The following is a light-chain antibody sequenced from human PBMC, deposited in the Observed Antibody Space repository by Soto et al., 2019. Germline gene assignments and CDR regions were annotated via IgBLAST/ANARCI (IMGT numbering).Light chain of an antibody. Sequence: EIVMTQSPLYLPASPGEPASMSCRSSQNFLNRNGHNCLDWYVQTPGQSLQLLIHLGSTRDPGVPVRVSGTGSGTDLSLHISIVEADDVGVYCCMQSLQSPSPFCGGTKVDIK. CDR2: LGS. V-gene: IGKV2-28*01. J-gene: IGKJ4*01. CDR3: MQSLQSPSP. CDR1: QNFLNRNGHNC.